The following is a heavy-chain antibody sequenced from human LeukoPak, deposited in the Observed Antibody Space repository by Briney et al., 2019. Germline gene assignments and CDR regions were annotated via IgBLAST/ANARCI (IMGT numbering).Heavy chain of an antibody. V-gene: IGHV1-18*01. D-gene: IGHD1-26*01. CDR2: ISAYNGNT. Sequence: GASVKVSCKASGYTFTSYGISWVRQAPGQGLEWMGWISAYNGNTNYAQKLQGRVTMTTDTSTSTAYMELRSLRSDDTAVYYCARAAHSGSYWGTFDYWGQGTLVTVSS. CDR3: ARAAHSGSYWGTFDY. CDR1: GYTFTSYG. J-gene: IGHJ4*02.